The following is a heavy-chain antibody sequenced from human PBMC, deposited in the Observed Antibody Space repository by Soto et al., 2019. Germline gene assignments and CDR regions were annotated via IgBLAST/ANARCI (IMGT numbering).Heavy chain of an antibody. J-gene: IGHJ4*02. D-gene: IGHD5-12*01. CDR2: IIPILGIA. V-gene: IGHV1-69*02. Sequence: QVQLVQSGAEVKKPGSSVKVSCKASGGTFSSYTISWVRQAPGQGREWMGRIIPILGIANYAQKFQGRVTITADKATSTAYMELSSLRSEDTAVYYCARGRGYSGYDSVYWGQGTLVTVSS. CDR3: ARGRGYSGYDSVY. CDR1: GGTFSSYT.